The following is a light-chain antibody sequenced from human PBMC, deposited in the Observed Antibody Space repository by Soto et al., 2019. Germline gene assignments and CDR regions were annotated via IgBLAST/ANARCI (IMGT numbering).Light chain of an antibody. V-gene: IGKV3-15*01. CDR2: GAS. CDR1: QSVSSN. J-gene: IGKJ5*01. Sequence: EIVMTQSPATLSVSPGERATLSCRASQSVSSNLAWYQQNPGQAPRLLIYGASTRATGIPARFSGSGSGTEFTLTISSLPSEDFAVYYCQQYNNWPSITFGQGTRLEIK. CDR3: QQYNNWPSIT.